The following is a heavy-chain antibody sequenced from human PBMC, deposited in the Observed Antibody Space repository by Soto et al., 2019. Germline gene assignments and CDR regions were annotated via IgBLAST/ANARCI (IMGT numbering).Heavy chain of an antibody. CDR2: ISGSGGST. V-gene: IGHV3-23*01. CDR3: AKDGLGYCTNGVCFGDY. J-gene: IGHJ4*02. D-gene: IGHD2-8*01. CDR1: GFTFSSYA. Sequence: PGGSLRLSCAASGFTFSSYAMSWVRQAPGKGLEWVSAISGSGGSTYYADSVKGRFTISRDNSKNTLHLQMNSLRAEDTAVYYCAKDGLGYCTNGVCFGDYWGQGTLVTVSS.